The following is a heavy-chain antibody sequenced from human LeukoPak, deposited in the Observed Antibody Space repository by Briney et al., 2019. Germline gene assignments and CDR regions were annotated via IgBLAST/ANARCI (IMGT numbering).Heavy chain of an antibody. D-gene: IGHD5-12*01. J-gene: IGHJ4*02. V-gene: IGHV4-59*08. CDR2: IYYSGST. Sequence: SETLSLTCTVSGGSISSYYWSWIRQPPGKGLEWIGYIYYSGSTNYNPSLKSRVTISVDTSKNQFSLKLSSETAADTAVYYCARGAYFGYSGYDYFDYWGQGTLVTVSS. CDR1: GGSISSYY. CDR3: ARGAYFGYSGYDYFDY.